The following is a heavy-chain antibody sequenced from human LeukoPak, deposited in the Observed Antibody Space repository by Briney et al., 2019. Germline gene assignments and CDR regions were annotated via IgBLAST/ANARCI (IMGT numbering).Heavy chain of an antibody. CDR2: INHSGST. D-gene: IGHD3-10*01. J-gene: IGHJ3*02. V-gene: IGHV4-34*01. CDR1: GGSFSGYY. Sequence: SETLSLTCAVYGGSFSGYYWSWIRQPPGEGLEWIGEINHSGSTNYNPSLKSRVTISVDTSKNQFSLKLSSVTAADTAVYYCARGLDITMDAFDIWGQGTMVTVSS. CDR3: ARGLDITMDAFDI.